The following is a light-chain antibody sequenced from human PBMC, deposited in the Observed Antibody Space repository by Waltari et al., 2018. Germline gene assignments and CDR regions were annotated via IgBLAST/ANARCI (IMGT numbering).Light chain of an antibody. CDR2: DDS. V-gene: IGLV3-21*02. CDR1: NIGSKS. J-gene: IGLJ2*01. CDR3: QVWDSSSDLVV. Sequence: SYVLTQPPSVSVAPGQTARLTCGGNNIGSKSGHWYHQKPGQATVLVVDDDSARTSGIPERLYCAKSGNTATLTSSRVDAGDEAGYFCQVWDSSSDLVVFGGGTKLPVL.